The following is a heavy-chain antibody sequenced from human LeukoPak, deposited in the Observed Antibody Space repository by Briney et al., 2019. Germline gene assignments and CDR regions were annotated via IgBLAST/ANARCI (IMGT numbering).Heavy chain of an antibody. CDR1: GFTFSTSA. CDR3: AKDGIYKFAY. J-gene: IGHJ4*02. D-gene: IGHD1-14*01. V-gene: IGHV3-23*01. CDR2: TLGSGGST. Sequence: GGSLRLSCAAPGFTFSTSAMSWVRQAPGKGLEWVSGTLGSGGSTYYADSVKGRFTISRDNSKNTLYLQMNSLRAEDTAVYYCAKDGIYKFAYWGQGTLVTVSS.